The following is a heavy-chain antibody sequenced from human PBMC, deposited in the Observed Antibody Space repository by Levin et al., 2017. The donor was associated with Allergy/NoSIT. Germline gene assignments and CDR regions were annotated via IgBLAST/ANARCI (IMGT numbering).Heavy chain of an antibody. D-gene: IGHD3-16*02. V-gene: IGHV3-7*01. CDR1: GFTFTSFW. CDR3: AREEGWGYHYGMDV. J-gene: IGHJ6*02. CDR2: IKQDGSET. Sequence: LPGGSLRLSCAASGFTFTSFWMTWVRQAPGKGLEWVANIKQDGSETYYVDSVKGRFTISRDNAKNSVHLQMNSLRVDDTAVYYCAREEGWGYHYGMDVWGQGTTVTISS.